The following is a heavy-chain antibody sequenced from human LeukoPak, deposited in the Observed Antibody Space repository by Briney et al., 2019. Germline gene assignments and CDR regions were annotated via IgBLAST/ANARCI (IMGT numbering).Heavy chain of an antibody. J-gene: IGHJ4*02. V-gene: IGHV3-74*01. CDR3: ARAAIYDFWSGYYGY. CDR2: INTDGSST. D-gene: IGHD3-3*01. Sequence: GGSLRLSCAASGFTFSSYWMHWVRQAPGKGLVWVSRINTDGSSTSYADSVKGRFTISRDNAKNSLYLQMNSLRAEDTAVYYCARAAIYDFWSGYYGYWGQGTLVTVSS. CDR1: GFTFSSYW.